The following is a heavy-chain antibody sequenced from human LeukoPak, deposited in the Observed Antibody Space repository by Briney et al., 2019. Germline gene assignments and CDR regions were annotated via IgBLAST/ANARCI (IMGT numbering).Heavy chain of an antibody. J-gene: IGHJ4*02. CDR3: AKHSSGWYEYYFDY. CDR1: GFTFSSYA. V-gene: IGHV3-23*01. D-gene: IGHD6-19*01. Sequence: GGSLRLSCAASGFTFSSYALTWVRQAPGKGLEWVSAISGSGGSTYYADSVKGRFTISRHNSKNTLHLQMNSLRAEDTAVYYCAKHSSGWYEYYFDYWGQGTLVTVSS. CDR2: ISGSGGST.